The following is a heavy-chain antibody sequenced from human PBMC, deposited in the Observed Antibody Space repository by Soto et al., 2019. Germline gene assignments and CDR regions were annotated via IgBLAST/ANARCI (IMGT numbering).Heavy chain of an antibody. V-gene: IGHV5-51*01. CDR1: GYSFTSYW. Sequence: GESLKISCKGSGYSFTSYWIGWVRQMPGKGLEWMGIIYPGDSDTRYSPSFQGQVTISADKSISTAYLQWSSLKASDTAMYYCARQEFGCSSTSCYPAMHGMGVWGQGTTVTVSS. CDR2: IYPGDSDT. CDR3: ARQEFGCSSTSCYPAMHGMGV. J-gene: IGHJ6*02. D-gene: IGHD2-2*01.